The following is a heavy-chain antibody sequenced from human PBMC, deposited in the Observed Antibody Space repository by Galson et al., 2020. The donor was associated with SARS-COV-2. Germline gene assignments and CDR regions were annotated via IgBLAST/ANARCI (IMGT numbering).Heavy chain of an antibody. D-gene: IGHD1-26*01. V-gene: IGHV4-39*07. CDR1: GGSISSSSYY. CDR3: ARDATEIVGAGFDY. Sequence: SETLSLTCTVSGGSISSSSYYWGWIRQPPGKGLEWIGSIYYSGSTYYNPSLKSRVTISVDTSKNQFSLKLSSMTAADTAVYYCARDATEIVGAGFDYWGQGTLVTVSS. J-gene: IGHJ4*02. CDR2: IYYSGST.